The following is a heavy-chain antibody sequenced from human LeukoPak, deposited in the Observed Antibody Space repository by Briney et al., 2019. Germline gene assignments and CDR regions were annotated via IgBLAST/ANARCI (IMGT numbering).Heavy chain of an antibody. CDR1: GFTFSNFL. V-gene: IGHV3-23*01. J-gene: IGHJ4*02. CDR3: AKKGATTGDFDY. D-gene: IGHD1-26*01. CDR2: ISGSGGDT. Sequence: GGSLRLSCAASGFTFSNFLKTWVRQAPGKGPEWVSAISGSGGDTYYADSVKGRFTISRDNSKNTLYLQMNSLRAEDTAVYYCAKKGATTGDFDYWGQGTLVTVSS.